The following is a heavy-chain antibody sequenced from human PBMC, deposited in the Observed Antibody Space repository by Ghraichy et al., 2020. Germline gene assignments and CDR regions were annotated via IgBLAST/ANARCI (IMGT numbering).Heavy chain of an antibody. Sequence: GGSLRLSCAAFGFTFSRYGMSWVRQAPGKGLEWVSGVSVSGGTTYYADSVKGRFTIARDNSKKKVYLQMNSLRVDDTAVYYCAKEGGYGVDYFDYWGQGILVTVSS. J-gene: IGHJ4*02. CDR1: GFTFSRYG. CDR2: VSVSGGTT. CDR3: AKEGGYGVDYFDY. D-gene: IGHD5-12*01. V-gene: IGHV3-23*01.